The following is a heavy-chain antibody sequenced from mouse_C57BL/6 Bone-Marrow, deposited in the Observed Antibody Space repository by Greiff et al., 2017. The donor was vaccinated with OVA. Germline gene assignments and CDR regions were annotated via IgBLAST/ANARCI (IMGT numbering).Heavy chain of an antibody. V-gene: IGHV3-6*01. CDR1: GYSITSGYY. CDR3: ARGRSFTPYAMDY. CDR2: ISYDGSN. J-gene: IGHJ4*01. Sequence: EVQLQQSGPGLVKPSQSLSLTCSVTGYSITSGYYWNWIRQFPGNKLEWMGYISYDGSNNYNPSLKNRISITRDTSKNQFFLKLNSVTTEDTATYYCARGRSFTPYAMDYWGQGTSVTVSS.